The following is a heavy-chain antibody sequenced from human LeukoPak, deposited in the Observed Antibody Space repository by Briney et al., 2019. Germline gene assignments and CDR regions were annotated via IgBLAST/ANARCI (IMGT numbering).Heavy chain of an antibody. J-gene: IGHJ4*02. CDR3: AKESSSGYYFDY. D-gene: IGHD6-19*01. CDR1: GFTFDDYA. V-gene: IGHV3-9*03. Sequence: GRSLRLSCAASGFTFDDYAMHWVRQAPGKGLEWVSGISWNSGSIGYADSVKGRFTISRDNAKSSLYLQMNSLRAEDMALYYCAKESSSGYYFDYWGQRTLVTVSS. CDR2: ISWNSGSI.